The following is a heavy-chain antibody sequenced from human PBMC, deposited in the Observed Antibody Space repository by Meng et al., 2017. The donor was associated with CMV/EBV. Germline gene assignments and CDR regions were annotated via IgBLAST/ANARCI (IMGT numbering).Heavy chain of an antibody. CDR1: GYTFTGYY. CDR3: ARGHIVVVPAATGYYYYGMDV. V-gene: IGHV1-2*02. CDR2: INPNSGGT. J-gene: IGHJ6*02. D-gene: IGHD2-2*01. Sequence: ASVKVSCKASGYTFTGYYMHWVRQAPGQGLEWMGWINPNSGGTNYAQKFQGRVTMTRDTSISTAYMELSRLRSDDTAVYYCARGHIVVVPAATGYYYYGMDVWGQGTTVTVSS.